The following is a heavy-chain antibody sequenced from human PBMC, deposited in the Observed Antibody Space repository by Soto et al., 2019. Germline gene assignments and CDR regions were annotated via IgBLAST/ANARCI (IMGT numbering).Heavy chain of an antibody. CDR3: XXXXXXXVATH. CDR2: IKDGGRT. Sequence: QVQLQQWGAGLLKPSETLSLNCAVNGGSLSGYYWSWIRQPPGKGLEWIGEIKDGGRTNYSPSLKSRATISSDTSNNQFSLRLYSVTAXDTXVXXXXXXXXXXVATHWDQGTLVTVSS. J-gene: IGHJ4*02. CDR1: GGSLSGYY. V-gene: IGHV4-34*01. D-gene: IGHD5-12*01.